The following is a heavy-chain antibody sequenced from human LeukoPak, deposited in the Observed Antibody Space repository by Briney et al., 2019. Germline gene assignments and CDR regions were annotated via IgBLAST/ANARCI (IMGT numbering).Heavy chain of an antibody. J-gene: IGHJ4*02. CDR1: GYSFTSHW. CDR3: ARHGDSNWYFDY. CDR2: IYPGDSDT. Sequence: GESLKISCKGSGYSFTSHWIAWVRQMPGKDLEWMGIIYPGDSDTTYSPSFQGQVTISADKSISTAYLQWSSLKASDTAMYYCARHGDSNWYFDYWGQGTLVTVSS. D-gene: IGHD6-13*01. V-gene: IGHV5-51*01.